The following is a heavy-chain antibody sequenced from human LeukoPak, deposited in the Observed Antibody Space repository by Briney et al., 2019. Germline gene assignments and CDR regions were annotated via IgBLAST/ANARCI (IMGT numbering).Heavy chain of an antibody. D-gene: IGHD4-11*01. Sequence: SETLSLTCAVYGGSFSGYYWSWIRQPPGKGLEWIGEINHSGSTNYNPSLKSRVTISVDTSKNQFSLKLGSVTATDTAVYYCARDPTATVTTRGDYYMDVWGKGTTVTVSS. CDR3: ARDPTATVTTRGDYYMDV. J-gene: IGHJ6*03. V-gene: IGHV4-34*01. CDR1: GGSFSGYY. CDR2: INHSGST.